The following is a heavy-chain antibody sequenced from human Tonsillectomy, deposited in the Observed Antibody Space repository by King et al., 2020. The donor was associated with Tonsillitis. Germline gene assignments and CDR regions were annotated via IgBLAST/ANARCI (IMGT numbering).Heavy chain of an antibody. CDR1: GFTFSSYW. Sequence: VQLVESGGGLVQPGGSLRLSCAASGFTFSSYWMHWVRQVPGKGLVWVSLINIDESGTTYADAVKGRFTTSRDNAKNTLYLQMNNLRAEDTAVYYCARDRIVGGVLGNYGMDVWGQGTTVTVSS. V-gene: IGHV3-74*01. D-gene: IGHD1-26*01. J-gene: IGHJ6*02. CDR3: ARDRIVGGVLGNYGMDV. CDR2: INIDESGT.